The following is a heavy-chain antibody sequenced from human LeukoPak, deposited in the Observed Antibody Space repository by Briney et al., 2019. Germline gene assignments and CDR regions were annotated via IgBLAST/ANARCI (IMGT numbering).Heavy chain of an antibody. CDR2: ISSSGSAI. V-gene: IGHV3-48*04. CDR1: GFTFNNYG. CDR3: ARAHYYDSSAYDY. J-gene: IGHJ4*02. D-gene: IGHD3-22*01. Sequence: PGGSLRLSCGASGFTFNNYGMNWVRQAPGKGLEWVSYISSSGSAINYADSVKGRFTISRDNAKNSLYLRMNSLRAEDTAVYYCARAHYYDSSAYDYWGQGTLVTVSS.